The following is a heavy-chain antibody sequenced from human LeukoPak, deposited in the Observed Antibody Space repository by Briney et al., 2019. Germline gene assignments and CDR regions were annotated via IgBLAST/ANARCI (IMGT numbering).Heavy chain of an antibody. J-gene: IGHJ4*02. CDR1: GFTFSSYT. D-gene: IGHD2/OR15-2a*01. CDR3: AREQGDSTDY. V-gene: IGHV3-21*01. Sequence: GGSLRLSCAVSGFTFSSYTMTWVRQAPGKGLEWVASISLSSTYIDYADSVQGRFTISRDNAKSSLFLQMNSLRAEDTAVYYCAREQGDSTDYWGQGTLVTVSS. CDR2: ISLSSTYI.